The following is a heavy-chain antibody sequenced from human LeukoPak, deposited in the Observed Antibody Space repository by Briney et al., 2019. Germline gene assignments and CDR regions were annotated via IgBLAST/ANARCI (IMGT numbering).Heavy chain of an antibody. CDR3: AKVSSTLVVRAFDI. V-gene: IGHV3-53*01. CDR1: RFTVSSNY. D-gene: IGHD4-23*01. Sequence: GGSLRLSCAASRFTVSSNYMNWVRQAPGKGLEWVSIIYSGGTIHCADSVKGRFTISRDNTKNTLYLQMNSLRAEDTAVYYCAKVSSTLVVRAFDIWGQGTMVTVSS. J-gene: IGHJ3*02. CDR2: IYSGGTI.